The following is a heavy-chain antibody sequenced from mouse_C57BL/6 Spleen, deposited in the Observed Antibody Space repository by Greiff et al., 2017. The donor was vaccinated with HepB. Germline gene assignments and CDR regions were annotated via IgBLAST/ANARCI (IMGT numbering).Heavy chain of an antibody. CDR2: IYPRDGST. V-gene: IGHV1-78*01. D-gene: IGHD1-1*01. CDR3: VYYYGSSYKYFDV. Sequence: QVQLQQSDAELVKPGASVKISCKVSGYTFTDHTIHWMKQRPEQGLEWIGYIYPRDGSTKYNEKFKGKATLTADKSSSTAYMQLNSLTSEDSAVYFCVYYYGSSYKYFDVWGTGTTVTVSS. CDR1: GYTFTDHT. J-gene: IGHJ1*03.